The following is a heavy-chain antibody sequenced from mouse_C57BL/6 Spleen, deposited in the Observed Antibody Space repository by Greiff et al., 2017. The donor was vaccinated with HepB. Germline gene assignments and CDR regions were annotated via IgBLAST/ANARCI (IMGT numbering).Heavy chain of an antibody. CDR2: IHPSDSDT. J-gene: IGHJ2*01. D-gene: IGHD2-4*01. V-gene: IGHV1-74*01. CDR3: ALSTMITYFDY. Sequence: QVHVKQPGAELVKPGASVKVSCKASGYTFTSYWMHWVKQRPGQGLEWIGRIHPSDSDTNYNQKFKGKATLTVDKSSSTAYMQLSSLTSEDSAVYYCALSTMITYFDYWGQGTTLTVSS. CDR1: GYTFTSYW.